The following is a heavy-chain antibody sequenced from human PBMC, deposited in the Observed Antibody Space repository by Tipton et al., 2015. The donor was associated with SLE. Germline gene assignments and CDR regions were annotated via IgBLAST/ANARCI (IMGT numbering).Heavy chain of an antibody. V-gene: IGHV4-61*09. CDR3: ARDISSAWFHS. CDR2: IYTSGRT. CDR1: GASISSDSNY. J-gene: IGHJ5*01. D-gene: IGHD2-2*01. Sequence: TLSLTCTVSGASISSDSNYWSWIRQPAGKGLEGIGHIYTSGRTDYNPSLKSRVAISVDTSKNQFSLRLTSMTAADAATYYCARDISSAWFHSWGQGALVTVSS.